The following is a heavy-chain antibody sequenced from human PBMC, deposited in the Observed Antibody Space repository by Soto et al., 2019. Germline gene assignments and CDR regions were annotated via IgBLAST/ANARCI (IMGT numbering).Heavy chain of an antibody. D-gene: IGHD3-10*01. CDR3: ARGHASPYGSGSYYTKYGMDV. CDR2: ISAYNGNT. Sequence: GASVKVSWKASGYTFTSYGISWVRQAPGQGLEWMGWISAYNGNTNYAQKLQGRVTMTTDTSTSTAYMELRSLRSDDTAVYYCARGHASPYGSGSYYTKYGMDVWGQGTTVTVSS. J-gene: IGHJ6*02. V-gene: IGHV1-18*01. CDR1: GYTFTSYG.